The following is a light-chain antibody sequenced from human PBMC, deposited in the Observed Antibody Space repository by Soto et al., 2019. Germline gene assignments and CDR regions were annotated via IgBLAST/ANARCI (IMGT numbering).Light chain of an antibody. J-gene: IGLJ3*02. CDR2: ENN. Sequence: QSVLTQPPSVSAARGQKVTISCSGSSANIGNKYVSWYQQLPGTAPKLLIYENNKRPSGIPDRFSGSKSGTSATLGITGLQTGDEADYYCGTWDSSLSVGVFGGGTKLTVL. CDR1: SANIGNKY. V-gene: IGLV1-51*02. CDR3: GTWDSSLSVGV.